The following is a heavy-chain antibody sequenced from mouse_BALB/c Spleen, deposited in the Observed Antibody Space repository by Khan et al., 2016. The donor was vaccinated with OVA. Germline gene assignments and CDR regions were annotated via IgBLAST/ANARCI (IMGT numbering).Heavy chain of an antibody. CDR2: ISYSGST. CDR1: GYSITTNYA. Sequence: EVELVESGPGLVKPSQSLSFTCTVTGYSITTNYAWDWIRQFPGNKLEWMGYISYSGSTSYNPSLKSRISITRDTSKNQFFLHLNSVTTEDTATYYCAMNNYYGYAVDYWGQGTSVTVSS. J-gene: IGHJ4*01. V-gene: IGHV3-2*02. CDR3: AMNNYYGYAVDY. D-gene: IGHD1-1*01.